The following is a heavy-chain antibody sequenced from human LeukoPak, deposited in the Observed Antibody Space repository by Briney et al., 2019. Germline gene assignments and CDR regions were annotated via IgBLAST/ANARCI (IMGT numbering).Heavy chain of an antibody. D-gene: IGHD3-22*01. CDR1: GYSFTSYW. CDR2: IDPSDSYT. Sequence: KPGESLMISCKGSGYSFTSYWISWVRQMPGKGLEWMGRIDPSDSYTDYSPSFQGPVTISADKSISTAYLQWSSLKASDTAMYYCARHLVGYYDSSGYDHDAFDIWGQGAMVTVSS. V-gene: IGHV5-10-1*01. CDR3: ARHLVGYYDSSGYDHDAFDI. J-gene: IGHJ3*02.